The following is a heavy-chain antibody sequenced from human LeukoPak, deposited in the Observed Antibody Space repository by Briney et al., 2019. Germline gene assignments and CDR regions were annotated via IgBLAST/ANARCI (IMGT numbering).Heavy chain of an antibody. CDR3: ARWFCSGGSCYHDY. D-gene: IGHD2-15*01. J-gene: IGHJ4*02. CDR2: ISDSSAYV. V-gene: IGHV3-21*01. CDR1: GFTFSGYS. Sequence: GGSLRLSCAASGFTFSGYSMNWVRQAPGKGLEWVSSISDSSAYVYYADSVKGRFTISRDNAKNSLYQQMSSLRADDTAVYYCARWFCSGGSCYHDYWGQGTPVTVSS.